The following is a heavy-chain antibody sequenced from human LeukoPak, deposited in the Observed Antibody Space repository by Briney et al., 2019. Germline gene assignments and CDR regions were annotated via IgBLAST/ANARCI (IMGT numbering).Heavy chain of an antibody. J-gene: IGHJ4*02. D-gene: IGHD1-1*01. CDR3: ARATGISLDY. Sequence: ASVKVSCKASGYTFISHYMHWVRQAPGQGLEWMGIISPSGGSTSYARKFKGRVTMTRDTSTSTVYMELSSLRGEDTAVYYCARATGISLDYWGQGTLVTVSS. CDR2: ISPSGGST. V-gene: IGHV1-46*01. CDR1: GYTFISHY.